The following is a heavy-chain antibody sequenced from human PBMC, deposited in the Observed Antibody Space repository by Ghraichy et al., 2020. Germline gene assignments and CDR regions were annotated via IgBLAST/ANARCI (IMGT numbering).Heavy chain of an antibody. CDR3: ARGPPRRNFDY. V-gene: IGHV4-34*01. J-gene: IGHJ4*02. CDR1: GGSFSGYY. CDR2: IHHNGNP. Sequence: SETLSLTCAVYGGSFSGYYWSWIRQPPGKGLEWIGEIHHNGNPNYNPSLKSRVTISVDTSKNQFSLKMCSVTAADTAVYYCARGPPRRNFDYWGQGTLVTVSS.